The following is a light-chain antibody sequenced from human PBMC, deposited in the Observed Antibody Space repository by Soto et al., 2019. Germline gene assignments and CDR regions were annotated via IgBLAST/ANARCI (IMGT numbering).Light chain of an antibody. Sequence: QAPRLLIYGASSRATGIPDRFSGSWSGTDFTLTMYRLEPEDFAVYYCQQYDTSPWTFGQGNKGDIK. V-gene: IGKV3-20*01. CDR3: QQYDTSPWT. CDR2: GAS. J-gene: IGKJ1*01.